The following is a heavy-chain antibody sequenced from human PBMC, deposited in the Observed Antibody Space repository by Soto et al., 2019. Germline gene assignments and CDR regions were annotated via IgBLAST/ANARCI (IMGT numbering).Heavy chain of an antibody. V-gene: IGHV4-39*07. CDR3: ATSYGNAWYTY. CDR2: INYSGNT. J-gene: IGHJ4*02. D-gene: IGHD6-13*01. CDR1: GDSISSNHYY. Sequence: SETLSLTCTVSGDSISSNHYYWGWIRQPPGKGLEWIGSINYSGNTYYNPSLESRVTISVDTSKNQFSLQLTSVTVEDTAVYYCATSYGNAWYTYWGQGTQVTVSS.